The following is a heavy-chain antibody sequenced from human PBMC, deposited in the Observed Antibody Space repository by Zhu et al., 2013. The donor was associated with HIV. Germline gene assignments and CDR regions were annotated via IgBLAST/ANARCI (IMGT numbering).Heavy chain of an antibody. CDR1: GYTFTSYG. CDR3: ARVSTRTYYDFWSDYGMDV. Sequence: QVQLVQSGAEVKKPGASVKVSCKASGYTFTSYGISWVRQAPGQGLEWMGWIGAYNGNTNYAQKLQGRVTMTTDTSTSTAYMELRSLRSDDTAVYYCARVSTRTYYDFWSDYGMDVWGQGTTVTVSS. CDR2: IGAYNGNT. J-gene: IGHJ6*02. V-gene: IGHV1-18*01. D-gene: IGHD3-3*01.